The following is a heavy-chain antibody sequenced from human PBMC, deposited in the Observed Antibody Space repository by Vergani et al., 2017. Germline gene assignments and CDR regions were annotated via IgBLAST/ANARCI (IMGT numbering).Heavy chain of an antibody. CDR3: AKDPYCTSTSCYQVP. J-gene: IGHJ5*02. Sequence: QVQLVESGGGVVQPGRSLRLSCAASGFTFSSYGMHWVRQAPGKGLEWVAVISYDGSNKYYADSVKGRFTISRDNSKNALYLQMNSLRAEDTAVYYCAKDPYCTSTSCYQVPWGQGTLVTVYS. CDR1: GFTFSSYG. V-gene: IGHV3-30*18. CDR2: ISYDGSNK. D-gene: IGHD2-2*01.